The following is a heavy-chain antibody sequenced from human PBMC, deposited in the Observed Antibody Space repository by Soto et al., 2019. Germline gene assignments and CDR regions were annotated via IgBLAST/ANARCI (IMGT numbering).Heavy chain of an antibody. V-gene: IGHV1-8*01. D-gene: IGHD3-3*01. J-gene: IGHJ5*02. CDR3: ARSGVYYDFWSGYLRGSWFDP. CDR1: GYTFTSYD. CDR2: MNPNSGNT. Sequence: ASVKVSCKASGYTFTSYDINWVRQATGQGLEWMGWMNPNSGNTGYAQKFQGRVTMTRNTSISTAYMELSSLRSEDTAVYYCARSGVYYDFWSGYLRGSWFDPRGQGTLVTVSS.